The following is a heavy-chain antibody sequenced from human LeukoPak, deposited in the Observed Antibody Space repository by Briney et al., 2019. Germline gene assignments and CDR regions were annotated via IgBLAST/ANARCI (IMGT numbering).Heavy chain of an antibody. CDR1: GFTFSSYE. J-gene: IGHJ4*02. CDR2: ISSSGSTI. D-gene: IGHD3-22*01. CDR3: AKRLSGYPFDY. Sequence: GGSLRLSCAASGFTFSSYEMNWVRQAPGKGLEWVSYISSSGSTIYYADSVKGRFTISRDNSKNTLYLQMNSLRAEDTAVYYCAKRLSGYPFDYWGQGTLVTVSS. V-gene: IGHV3-48*03.